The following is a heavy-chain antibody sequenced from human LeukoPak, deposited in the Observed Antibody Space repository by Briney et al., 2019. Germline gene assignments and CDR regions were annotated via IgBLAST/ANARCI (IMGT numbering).Heavy chain of an antibody. CDR3: ARDKGPPMIRGVIMDY. CDR2: IYTSGST. CDR1: GGSISSGSYY. Sequence: NPSETLSLTCTVSGGSISSGSYYWSWIRQPAGKGLEWIGRIYTSGSTNYNPSLKSRVTISVDTSKNQFSLKMSSMTAADTAVYYCARDKGPPMIRGVIMDYWGQGTLVTVSS. J-gene: IGHJ4*02. D-gene: IGHD3-10*01. V-gene: IGHV4-61*02.